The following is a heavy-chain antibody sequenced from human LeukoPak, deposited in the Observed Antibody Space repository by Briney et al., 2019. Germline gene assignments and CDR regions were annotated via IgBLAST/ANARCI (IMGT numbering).Heavy chain of an antibody. V-gene: IGHV4-59*01. Sequence: PWETLSLTCTVSGGSISSYYWSWIRQPPGKGLEWIGYIYYSGSNNYTPSLKSRVTISVDTSKNQFSLKLSSVTAADTAVYYCARDRYSYGYDYWGQGTLVTVSS. CDR2: IYYSGSN. D-gene: IGHD5-18*01. CDR3: ARDRYSYGYDY. J-gene: IGHJ4*02. CDR1: GGSISSYY.